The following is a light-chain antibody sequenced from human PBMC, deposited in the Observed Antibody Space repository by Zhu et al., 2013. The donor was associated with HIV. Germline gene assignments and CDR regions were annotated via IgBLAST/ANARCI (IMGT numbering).Light chain of an antibody. CDR2: GAS. Sequence: DIQMTQSPSSLSASVGDRVTITCRASQSISSYLNWYQQKPGKAPKLLIYGASSLQSGVPSGFSGSGSGTDFTLTISSLQPEDFATYYCQQANSFPLTFGGGTKVEIK. CDR3: QQANSFPLT. V-gene: IGKV1-39*01. CDR1: QSISSY. J-gene: IGKJ4*01.